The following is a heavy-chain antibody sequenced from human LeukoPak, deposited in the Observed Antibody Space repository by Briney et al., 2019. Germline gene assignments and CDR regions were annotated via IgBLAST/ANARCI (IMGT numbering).Heavy chain of an antibody. CDR2: ISSSDSTI. CDR1: GFTFSSYE. D-gene: IGHD3-9*01. V-gene: IGHV3-48*03. CDR3: ARVGDYDIWTGITDLVGMDV. J-gene: IGHJ6*02. Sequence: PAGSLTLSCAASGFTFSSYEMNWVRQAPGKGREWGSYISSSDSTIYYADSVKGRFTISRDNAKNSLYLQMNSLRAEDTAVYYCARVGDYDIWTGITDLVGMDVWGQGTTVTGSS.